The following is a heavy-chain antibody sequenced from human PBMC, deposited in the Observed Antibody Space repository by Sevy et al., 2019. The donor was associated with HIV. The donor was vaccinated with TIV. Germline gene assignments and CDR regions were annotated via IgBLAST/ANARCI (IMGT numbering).Heavy chain of an antibody. V-gene: IGHV4-59*01. Sequence: SETLALTSSVSGGSISSYFWTWVRQSPGKGLEWIGNIYFYGNTDYSPSLKSRVTLSVDTSKSQFSLTLKSVTAADTAICFCARDSTTRPRVLDYWGQGTLVTVSS. CDR3: ARDSTTRPRVLDY. J-gene: IGHJ4*02. D-gene: IGHD1-1*01. CDR1: GGSISSYF. CDR2: IYFYGNT.